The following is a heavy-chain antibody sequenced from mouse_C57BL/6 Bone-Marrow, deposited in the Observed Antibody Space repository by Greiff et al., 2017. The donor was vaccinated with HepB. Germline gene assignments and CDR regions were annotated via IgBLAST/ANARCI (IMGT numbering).Heavy chain of an antibody. CDR2: IRSKSNNYAT. D-gene: IGHD4-1*01. CDR3: VRLGLDYFDY. CDR1: GFSFNTYA. V-gene: IGHV10-1*01. J-gene: IGHJ2*01. Sequence: EVQLQESGGGLVQPKGSLKLSCAASGFSFNTYAMNWVRQAPGKGLEWVARIRSKSNNYATYYADSVKDRFTISRDDSESMLYLQMNNLKTEDTAMYYCVRLGLDYFDYWGQGTTLTVSS.